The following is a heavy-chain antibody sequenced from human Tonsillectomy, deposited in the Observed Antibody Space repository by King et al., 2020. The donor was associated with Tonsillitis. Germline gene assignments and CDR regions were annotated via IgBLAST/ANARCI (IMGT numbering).Heavy chain of an antibody. Sequence: VQLVESGGGVVQPGGSLRLSCAASEFTFSIYGMHWVRQAPGKGLEWVTFIWPDGSTTTYADSVKGRFTISRDNSKNTLYLQVNSLRVEDTAVYYCAKDRCCSCFGFDIWGQGTRVTVSS. J-gene: IGHJ3*02. CDR3: AKDRCCSCFGFDI. CDR1: EFTFSIYG. V-gene: IGHV3-30*02. CDR2: IWPDGSTT. D-gene: IGHD2-15*01.